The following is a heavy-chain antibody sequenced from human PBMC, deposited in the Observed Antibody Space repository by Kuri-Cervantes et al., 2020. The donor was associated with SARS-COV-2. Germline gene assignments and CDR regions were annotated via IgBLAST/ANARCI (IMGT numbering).Heavy chain of an antibody. CDR3: VTRGGSEAFDV. D-gene: IGHD1-1*01. CDR2: ISSNGETT. CDR1: GFTFNAYS. Sequence: GESLKISCSASGFTFNAYSMHWVRQAPGKGLEYVSAISSNGETTYYADSVKGRFIISRDNSKNTLFLQMSGLRAEDTAVYFCVTRGGSEAFDVWGQGTMVPSPQ. J-gene: IGHJ3*01. V-gene: IGHV3-64D*06.